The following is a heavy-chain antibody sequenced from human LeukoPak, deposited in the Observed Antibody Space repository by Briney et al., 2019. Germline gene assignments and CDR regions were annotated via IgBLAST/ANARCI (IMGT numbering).Heavy chain of an antibody. CDR3: ATEGPGYSSSWYGY. CDR2: ISAYNGNT. D-gene: IGHD6-13*01. V-gene: IGHV1-18*01. J-gene: IGHJ4*02. Sequence: APVKVSCKASGYTFTSYGISWVRQAPGQGLEWMGWISAYNGNTNYAQKLQGRVTMTTDPYTSTAYMELRSLRSDDTAVYYCATEGPGYSSSWYGYWGQGTLVTVSS. CDR1: GYTFTSYG.